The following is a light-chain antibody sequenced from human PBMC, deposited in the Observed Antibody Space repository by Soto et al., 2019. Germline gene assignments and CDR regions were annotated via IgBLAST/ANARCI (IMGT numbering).Light chain of an antibody. V-gene: IGKV3-20*01. CDR2: GAS. CDR1: QSVSSY. J-gene: IGKJ5*01. Sequence: EIVLTQSPATLSLSPWERATLSCRASQSVSSYLAWYQQKPGQAPRLLLYGASSRATGIPDRFSGSGSGTDFTLTISRLEPEAFAVYYCQRYGTSPPITFGQGTRLEI. CDR3: QRYGTSPPIT.